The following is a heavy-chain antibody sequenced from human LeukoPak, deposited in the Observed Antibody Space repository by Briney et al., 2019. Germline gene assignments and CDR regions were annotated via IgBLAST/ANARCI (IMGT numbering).Heavy chain of an antibody. J-gene: IGHJ5*02. D-gene: IGHD2-15*01. CDR3: ARDGSCSGGSCAMDGWFDP. V-gene: IGHV1-18*01. Sequence: ASVKVSCKTSGYSFTSYGVTWVRQAPGQGLEWMGWIGGYTGHTNYVQKFQGRVTMTTDTSTGTAYMELRSLTSDDTAVYYCARDGSCSGGSCAMDGWFDPWGQGTLVTVSS. CDR2: IGGYTGHT. CDR1: GYSFTSYG.